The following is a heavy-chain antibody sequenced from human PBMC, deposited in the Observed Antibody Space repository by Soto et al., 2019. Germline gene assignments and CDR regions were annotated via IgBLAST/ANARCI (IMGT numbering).Heavy chain of an antibody. D-gene: IGHD3-3*01. CDR2: ISISGGST. Sequence: GGSLRLSCVASGFMFSSYAMSWVCQPPGKGLQWVSTISISGGSTYYADSVKSRFTISRDNSKNTLYLQMNSLRAEDTAIYFCANLDSWSPRPMHVCGPGTTVTVYS. CDR3: ANLDSWSPRPMHV. V-gene: IGHV3-23*01. J-gene: IGHJ6*02. CDR1: GFMFSSYA.